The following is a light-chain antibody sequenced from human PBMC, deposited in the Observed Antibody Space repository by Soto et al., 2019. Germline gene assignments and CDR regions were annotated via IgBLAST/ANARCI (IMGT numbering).Light chain of an antibody. CDR2: GAS. Sequence: EIEMTQSPATLFVSPGAGATLSCRANQSVRSNLAWYQQKPGQAPRLLIYGASTRATGVPPRFSGSGSGTEFTLTISNLQSEEFAVYYCQKYDDWPETFGQGNKVDIK. CDR1: QSVRSN. V-gene: IGKV3-15*01. J-gene: IGKJ1*01. CDR3: QKYDDWPET.